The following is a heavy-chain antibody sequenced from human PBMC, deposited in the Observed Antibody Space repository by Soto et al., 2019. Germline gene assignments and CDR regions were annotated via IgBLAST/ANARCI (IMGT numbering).Heavy chain of an antibody. Sequence: QVQLVQSGAEVKKPGASVKVSCKASGYTFATYDFAWVRQATGQGLEWMGWMNPNTGNTGYVHAIRCRVTMTRNTSITTAYMELSSLRSEDTAVYFCARIKERSGPYYLDSWGQGTLVTVSS. D-gene: IGHD6-25*01. CDR3: ARIKERSGPYYLDS. CDR1: GYTFATYD. CDR2: MNPNTGNT. V-gene: IGHV1-8*01. J-gene: IGHJ4*02.